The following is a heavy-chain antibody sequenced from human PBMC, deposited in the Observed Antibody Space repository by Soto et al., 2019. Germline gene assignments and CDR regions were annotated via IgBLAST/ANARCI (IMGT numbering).Heavy chain of an antibody. J-gene: IGHJ4*02. CDR1: GGSINSSNW. CDR3: ATSNGYY. D-gene: IGHD5-18*01. Sequence: QVQLQESGPGLVKPSGTLSLTCAVSGGSINSSNWWSWVRQSPGKGLEWFGEIYHSGSTNYNPSLKRRVTMSLDKSKNQFSLKLTSVTAADTAVYYCATSNGYYWGQGTLVTVSS. CDR2: IYHSGST. V-gene: IGHV4-4*02.